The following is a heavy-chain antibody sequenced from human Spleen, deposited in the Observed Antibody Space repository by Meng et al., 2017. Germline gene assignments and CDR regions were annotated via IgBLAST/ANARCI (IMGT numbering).Heavy chain of an antibody. CDR1: GFSVSHNY. D-gene: IGHD3-22*01. CDR3: ARDSFYYDTSGYYASDY. Sequence: GGSLRLSCAASGFSVSHNYMSWVRQAPGKGLEWVSVIYSGGNTYYADSVKGRFTISRDSANLYLQMNTLRAEDTAMYYCARDSFYYDTSGYYASDYWGQGTLVT. J-gene: IGHJ4*02. CDR2: IYSGGNT. V-gene: IGHV3-66*01.